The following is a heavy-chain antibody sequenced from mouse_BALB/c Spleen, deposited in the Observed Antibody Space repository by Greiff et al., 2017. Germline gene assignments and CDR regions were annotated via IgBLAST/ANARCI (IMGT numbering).Heavy chain of an antibody. D-gene: IGHD2-14*01. J-gene: IGHJ2*01. CDR1: GYSITSGYY. CDR2: ISYDGSN. Sequence: DVQLQESGPGLVKPSQSLSLTCSVTGYSITSGYYWNWIRQFPGNKLEWMGYISYDGSNNYNPSLKNRISITRDTSKNQFFLKLNSVTTEDTATYYCARGDYRYFDYWGQGTTLTVSS. V-gene: IGHV3-6*02. CDR3: ARGDYRYFDY.